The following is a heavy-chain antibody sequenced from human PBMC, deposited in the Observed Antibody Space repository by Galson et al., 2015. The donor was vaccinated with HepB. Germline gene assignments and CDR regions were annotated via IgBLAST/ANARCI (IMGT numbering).Heavy chain of an antibody. Sequence: SLRLSCAASGFPFSNYAMHWVRQTPGKGLEWMTVILHDAHNRYYADSVEGRFTVSRYNSKNTVYLQMNSRSPEDTASYYCARRAGASGGFSFDYWGQGSLVTVSS. CDR1: GFPFSNYA. D-gene: IGHD3-10*01. CDR3: ARRAGASGGFSFDY. J-gene: IGHJ4*02. CDR2: ILHDAHNR. V-gene: IGHV3-30*04.